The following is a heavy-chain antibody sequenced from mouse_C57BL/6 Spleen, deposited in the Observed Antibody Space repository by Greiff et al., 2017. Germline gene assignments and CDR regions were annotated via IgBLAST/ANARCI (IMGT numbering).Heavy chain of an antibody. Sequence: VQLQQPGAELVKPGASVKLSCKASGYTFTSYWMHWVKQRPGQGLEWIGMIHPNRGSTNYNEKFKSKATLTVDKSSSTAYMQLSSLTSEDSAVYYCARRDYGSSYVPYFDYWGQGTTLTVSS. V-gene: IGHV1-64*01. D-gene: IGHD1-1*01. CDR1: GYTFTSYW. CDR3: ARRDYGSSYVPYFDY. J-gene: IGHJ2*01. CDR2: IHPNRGST.